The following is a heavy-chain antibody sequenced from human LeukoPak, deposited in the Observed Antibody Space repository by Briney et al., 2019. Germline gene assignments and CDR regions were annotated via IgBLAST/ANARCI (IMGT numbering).Heavy chain of an antibody. Sequence: GGSLRLSCAASGFTFDDYAMHWVRQAPGKGLEWVSGINWNSGTIGYADSVKGRFTISRDNAKNYLYLQVSSLRTEDTALYYCAKDTQGMTGGFDYWGREPWSPSPQ. D-gene: IGHD4-23*01. CDR2: INWNSGTI. CDR3: AKDTQGMTGGFDY. V-gene: IGHV3-9*01. CDR1: GFTFDDYA. J-gene: IGHJ4*02.